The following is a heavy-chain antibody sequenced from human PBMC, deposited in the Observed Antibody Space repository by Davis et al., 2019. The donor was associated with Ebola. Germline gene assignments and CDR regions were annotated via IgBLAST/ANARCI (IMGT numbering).Heavy chain of an antibody. J-gene: IGHJ6*02. Sequence: SVQVSCKASGGTFSSYTISWVRQAPGQGLEWMGRIIPILGIANYAQKFQGRVTITADKSTRPAYMELSSLRSDDTAVYYCARDTGYCSGGSCYAYGMDVWGQGTTVTVSS. CDR3: ARDTGYCSGGSCYAYGMDV. D-gene: IGHD2-15*01. CDR1: GGTFSSYT. V-gene: IGHV1-69*04. CDR2: IIPILGIA.